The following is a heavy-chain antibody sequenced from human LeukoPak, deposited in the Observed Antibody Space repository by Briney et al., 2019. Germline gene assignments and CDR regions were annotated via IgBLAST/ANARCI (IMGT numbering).Heavy chain of an antibody. CDR1: GDSISSFY. Sequence: SETLPLTCTVSGDSISSFYWYWIRQPPGKGLEWIGYIYNSGSTDYNPSLKSRVTISVDTSKNQFSLKLSSVTAADTAIYYCARHKPYGSGSYAPYYFDYWGQGTLVTVSS. V-gene: IGHV4-59*08. J-gene: IGHJ4*02. CDR3: ARHKPYGSGSYAPYYFDY. CDR2: IYNSGST. D-gene: IGHD3-10*01.